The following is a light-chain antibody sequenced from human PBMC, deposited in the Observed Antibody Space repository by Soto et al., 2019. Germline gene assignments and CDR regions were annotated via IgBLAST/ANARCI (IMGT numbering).Light chain of an antibody. CDR2: GAS. CDR3: QQYGSSLLT. CDR1: QSVSSSY. V-gene: IGKV3-20*01. Sequence: EIVLTQSPGTLSWSPGERATLSCRASQSVSSSYLAWYQQKPGQAPRLLIYGASSRATGIPDRFSGSGSGTDFTLTISRLELEDFAVYYCQQYGSSLLTFGGGTKVEIK. J-gene: IGKJ4*01.